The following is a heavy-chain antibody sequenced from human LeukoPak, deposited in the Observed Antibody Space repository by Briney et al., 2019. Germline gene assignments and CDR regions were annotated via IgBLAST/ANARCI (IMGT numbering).Heavy chain of an antibody. V-gene: IGHV3-9*01. J-gene: IGHJ3*02. D-gene: IGHD1-26*01. CDR3: AKAVVGATPRGAFDI. Sequence: PGRSLGLSCAASGFTFDDSAMHWVRQAPGKGLEWVSGISWNSDNTGYADSVKGRFIISRDNAENSLYLQMNSLRSEDTAFYFCAKAVVGATPRGAFDIWGQGTRVTVSS. CDR1: GFTFDDSA. CDR2: ISWNSDNT.